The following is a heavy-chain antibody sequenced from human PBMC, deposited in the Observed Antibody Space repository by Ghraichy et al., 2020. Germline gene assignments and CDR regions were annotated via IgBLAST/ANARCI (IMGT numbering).Heavy chain of an antibody. V-gene: IGHV3-7*01. J-gene: IGHJ6*02. CDR3: ARVTYYDFWSGHPAYGMDV. CDR2: IKQDGSEK. D-gene: IGHD3-3*01. CDR1: GFTFSTYW. Sequence: GESPNISCAASGFTFSTYWMSWVRQAPGKGLEWVANIKQDGSEKYYVDSVKGRFTMSRDNIKNSLYLQMNSLRAEDTAVYYCARVTYYDFWSGHPAYGMDVWGQGTTVTVSS.